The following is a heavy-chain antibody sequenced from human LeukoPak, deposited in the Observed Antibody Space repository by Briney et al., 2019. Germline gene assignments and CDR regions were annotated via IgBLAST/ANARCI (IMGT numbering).Heavy chain of an antibody. CDR1: GYTFTSYG. Sequence: ASVKVSCKASGYTFTSYGISRVRQAPGQGLEWMGWISAYNGNTNYAQKLQGRVTMTTDTSTSTAYMELRSLRSDDTAVYYCARDCSTSCSDYMDVWGKGTTVTVSS. CDR2: ISAYNGNT. CDR3: ARDCSTSCSDYMDV. V-gene: IGHV1-18*01. D-gene: IGHD2-2*01. J-gene: IGHJ6*03.